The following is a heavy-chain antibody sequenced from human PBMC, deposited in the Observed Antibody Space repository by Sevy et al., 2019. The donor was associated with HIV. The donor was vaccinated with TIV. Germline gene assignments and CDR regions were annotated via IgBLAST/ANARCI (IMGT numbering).Heavy chain of an antibody. CDR2: IYYSGST. Sequence: SETLSLTCTVSGGSISSYYWSWIRQPPGKGLEWIGYIYYSGSTNYNPSLKSRVTISVDTSKNQFSLKLSSVTAADTALYYCARGLGYCSSTSCRIYYYYGMDVWGQGTTVTVSS. CDR1: GGSISSYY. D-gene: IGHD2-2*01. V-gene: IGHV4-59*01. J-gene: IGHJ6*02. CDR3: ARGLGYCSSTSCRIYYYYGMDV.